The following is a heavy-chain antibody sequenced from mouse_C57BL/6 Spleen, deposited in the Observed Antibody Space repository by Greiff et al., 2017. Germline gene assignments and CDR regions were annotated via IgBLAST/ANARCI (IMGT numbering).Heavy chain of an antibody. CDR2: IDPETGGT. V-gene: IGHV1-15*01. Sequence: QVQLQQSGAELVRPGASVTLSCKASGYTFTDYEMHWVKQTPVHGLEWIGAIDPETGGTAYNQKFKGKAILTADKSSSTAYMELRSLTSEDSAVXYCTRGYYGSSYQYWGQGTTLTVSS. CDR1: GYTFTDYE. J-gene: IGHJ2*01. CDR3: TRGYYGSSYQY. D-gene: IGHD1-1*01.